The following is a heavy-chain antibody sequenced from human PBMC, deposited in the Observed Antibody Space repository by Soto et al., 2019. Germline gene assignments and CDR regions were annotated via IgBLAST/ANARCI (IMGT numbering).Heavy chain of an antibody. V-gene: IGHV1-58*01. CDR2: IVVGSGNT. J-gene: IGHJ6*02. D-gene: IGHD3-3*01. CDR3: AAPITIFGVVRRSGYGMDV. Sequence: ASVKVSCKASGFTFTSSAVQWVRQARGQRLEWIGWIVVGSGNTNYAQKFQERVTITRDMSTSTAYMELSSLRSEDTAVYYCAAPITIFGVVRRSGYGMDVWGQGTTVTVSS. CDR1: GFTFTSSA.